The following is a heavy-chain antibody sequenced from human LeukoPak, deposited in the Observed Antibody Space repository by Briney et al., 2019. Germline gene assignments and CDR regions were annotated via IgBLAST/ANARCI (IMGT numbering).Heavy chain of an antibody. V-gene: IGHV3-30-3*01. D-gene: IGHD2/OR15-2a*01. CDR3: ARDGQVTLDAFDI. J-gene: IGHJ3*02. Sequence: GGSLRLSCAASGFAFSSYAMHWVRQAPGKGLEWVAVISYDGSNKYYADSVKGRFTISRDNSKNTLYLQMNSLRAEDTAVYYCARDGQVTLDAFDIWGQGTMVTVSS. CDR2: ISYDGSNK. CDR1: GFAFSSYA.